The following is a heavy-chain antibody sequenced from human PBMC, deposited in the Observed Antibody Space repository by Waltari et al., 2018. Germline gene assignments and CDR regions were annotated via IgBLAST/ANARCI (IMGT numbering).Heavy chain of an antibody. CDR1: GGTFSSYA. CDR3: ASQGVVVVPAATGAFDI. CDR2: FIPILGIA. D-gene: IGHD2-2*01. V-gene: IGHV1-69*04. J-gene: IGHJ3*02. Sequence: VQLVQSGAEVKKPGSSVKVSCKASGGTFSSYAISWVRQAPGQGLEWMGGFIPILGIANYAQKFQGRVTITADESTSTAYMELSSLRSEDTAVYYCASQGVVVVPAATGAFDIWGQGTMVTVSS.